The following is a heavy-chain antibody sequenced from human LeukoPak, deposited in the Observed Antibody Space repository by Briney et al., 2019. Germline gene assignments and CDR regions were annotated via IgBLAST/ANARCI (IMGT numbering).Heavy chain of an antibody. CDR1: GDSISTYY. J-gene: IGHJ4*02. CDR2: TYSSGNT. CDR3: ARLRWQLVGPYFDY. V-gene: IGHV4-59*01. Sequence: PSETLSLTCSFSGDSISTYYWSWIRQSPGKGLEWIGHTYSSGNTDYNSSLKSRVTISVDTSKSQFSLRLSSVTATNTAMYYCARLRWQLVGPYFDYWGQGILVTVSS. D-gene: IGHD1-26*01.